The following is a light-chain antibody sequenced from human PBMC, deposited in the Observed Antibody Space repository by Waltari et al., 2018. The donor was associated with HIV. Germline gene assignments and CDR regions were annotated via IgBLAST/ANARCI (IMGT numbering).Light chain of an antibody. Sequence: QPALTQPPSPSRSPGQSVTISCTGTSSHLGAYNYFPWYQQHPGKAPKLMISEVNKRPSGVPDRFSGSKSGNTASLTVSGLQAEDEADYYCTSYAGNNLVFGGGTKMTVL. V-gene: IGLV2-8*01. CDR3: TSYAGNNLV. CDR1: SSHLGAYNY. CDR2: EVN. J-gene: IGLJ2*01.